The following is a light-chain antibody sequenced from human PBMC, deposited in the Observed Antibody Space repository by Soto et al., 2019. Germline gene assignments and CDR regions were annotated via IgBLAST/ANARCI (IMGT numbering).Light chain of an antibody. CDR2: GND. CDR1: ISNIGAGYD. CDR3: QSYDSSLSGWV. V-gene: IGLV1-40*01. Sequence: QSVLTQTPSVSGAPGQRVTISCTGSISNIGAGYDVHWYQQRPRTVPKLLISGNDNRPSGVPERFSGSKSGTSASLAITGLQAEDEADYYCQSYDSSLSGWVFGGGTKLTVL. J-gene: IGLJ3*02.